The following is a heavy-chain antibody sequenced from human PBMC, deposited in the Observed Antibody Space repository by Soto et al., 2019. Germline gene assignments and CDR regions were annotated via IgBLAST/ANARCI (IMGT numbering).Heavy chain of an antibody. CDR3: AAPFYYDSSGYYPGPFDY. CDR2: IVVGSGNT. CDR1: GFTFTSSA. Sequence: GPSVKVSCKASGFTFTSSAVQWVRQARGQRLEWIGWIVVGSGNTNYAQKFQERVTITRDMSTSTAYMELSSLRSEDTAVYYCAAPFYYDSSGYYPGPFDYWGQGTLVTVSS. D-gene: IGHD3-22*01. J-gene: IGHJ4*02. V-gene: IGHV1-58*01.